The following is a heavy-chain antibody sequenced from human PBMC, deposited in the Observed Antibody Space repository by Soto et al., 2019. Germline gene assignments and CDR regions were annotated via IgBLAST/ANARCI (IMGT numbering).Heavy chain of an antibody. CDR3: ARDRTYXDFWSGYYRYYYYGMDV. V-gene: IGHV4-4*07. J-gene: IGHJ6*02. Sequence: SETLSLTCTVSGGSISSYYWSWIRQPAGKGLEWIGRIYTSGSTNYNPSLKSRVTMSVDTSKNQFSLKLSSVTAADTAVYYCARDRTYXDFWSGYYRYYYYGMDVWGQGTTVTVSS. D-gene: IGHD3-3*01. CDR1: GGSISSYY. CDR2: IYTSGST.